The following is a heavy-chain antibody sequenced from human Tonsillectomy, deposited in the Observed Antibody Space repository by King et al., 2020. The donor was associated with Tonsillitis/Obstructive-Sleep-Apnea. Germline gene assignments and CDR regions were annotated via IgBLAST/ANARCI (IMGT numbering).Heavy chain of an antibody. J-gene: IGHJ4*02. CDR3: AKDSGYDIEYGRLFDY. Sequence: VQLVESGGGLVQPGGSLRLSCAASGFSFSSYAMRWVRQAPGKGLEWVSAISGSGVSTYYADSVKGRFTISRDNAKNTLYLQMNSLRAEDTAVYYCAKDSGYDIEYGRLFDYWGQGTLVTVSS. CDR2: ISGSGVST. V-gene: IGHV3-23*04. CDR1: GFSFSSYA. D-gene: IGHD5-12*01.